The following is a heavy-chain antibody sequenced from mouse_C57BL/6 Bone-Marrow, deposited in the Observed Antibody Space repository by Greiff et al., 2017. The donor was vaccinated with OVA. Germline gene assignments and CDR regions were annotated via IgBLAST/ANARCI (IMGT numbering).Heavy chain of an antibody. J-gene: IGHJ4*01. CDR2: IHPNSGST. Sequence: VQLQQPGAELVKPGASVKLSCKASGYTFTSYWMHWVKQRPGQGLEWIGMIHPNSGSTNYNEKFKSKATLTVDKSSSTAYMQLSSLTSEDSAVYHCARGAYSNLYYAMDYWGQGTSVTVSS. D-gene: IGHD2-5*01. V-gene: IGHV1-64*01. CDR3: ARGAYSNLYYAMDY. CDR1: GYTFTSYW.